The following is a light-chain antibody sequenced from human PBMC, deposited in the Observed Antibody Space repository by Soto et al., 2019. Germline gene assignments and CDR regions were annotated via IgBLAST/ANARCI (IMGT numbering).Light chain of an antibody. Sequence: QSGLTQPPSASGSPGQSVTISCTGTSSDVGAYKYVSWYQQYPGKAPKLMIYEVTKRPSGVPDRFSGSKSGNTASLTVSGLQAEDEADYYCTSYVGNDIWVFGGGTKVTVL. CDR2: EVT. J-gene: IGLJ3*02. CDR1: SSDVGAYKY. CDR3: TSYVGNDIWV. V-gene: IGLV2-8*01.